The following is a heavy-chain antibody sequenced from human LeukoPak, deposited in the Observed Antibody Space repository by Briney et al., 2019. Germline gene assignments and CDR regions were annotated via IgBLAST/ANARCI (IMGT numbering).Heavy chain of an antibody. CDR1: GFTFSIYA. D-gene: IGHD6-13*01. Sequence: GGSLRLSCAASGFTFSIYAMSWVRQAPGKGLESVSAISGSGGSTYYADSVKGRFTISRDNSKNTLYLQMNSLRAEDTAVYYCAKDGSSSWAHYYYYGMDVWGQGTTVTVSS. J-gene: IGHJ6*02. CDR3: AKDGSSSWAHYYYYGMDV. CDR2: ISGSGGST. V-gene: IGHV3-23*01.